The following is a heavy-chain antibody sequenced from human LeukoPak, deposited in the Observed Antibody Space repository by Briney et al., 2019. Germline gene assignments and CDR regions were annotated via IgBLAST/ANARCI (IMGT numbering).Heavy chain of an antibody. CDR3: ARIVFWSGYYFGKEENWLDP. CDR1: GGTFSSYA. J-gene: IGHJ5*02. V-gene: IGHV1-69*13. D-gene: IGHD3-3*01. CDR2: VIPIFGTA. Sequence: ASVKVSCKASGGTFSSYAISWVRQAPGQGLEWMGGVIPIFGTANYAQKFQGRVTITADESTSTAYMELSSLRSEDTAVYYCARIVFWSGYYFGKEENWLDPWGQGTLVTVSS.